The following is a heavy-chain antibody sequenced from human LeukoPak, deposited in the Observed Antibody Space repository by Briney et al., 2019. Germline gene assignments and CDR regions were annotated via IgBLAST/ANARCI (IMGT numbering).Heavy chain of an antibody. J-gene: IGHJ3*01. CDR2: IGASGEST. CDR1: GFTFSVAA. V-gene: IGHV3-23*01. Sequence: GGSLRLSCAASGFTFSVAAMTWVRQAPGKGLEWVSLIGASGESTYYADSVKGRFTISRDNSKRTLSLQMNSLRVEDTAMYFCAKDIQISTWGLGTMVTVSS. D-gene: IGHD1-1*01. CDR3: AKDIQIST.